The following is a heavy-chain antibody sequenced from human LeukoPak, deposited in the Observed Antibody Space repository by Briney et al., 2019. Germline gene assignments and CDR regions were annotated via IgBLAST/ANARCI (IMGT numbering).Heavy chain of an antibody. V-gene: IGHV3-9*01. D-gene: IGHD3-22*01. CDR2: ISWNSGSI. CDR3: AKDGRDYYDSSGYYDY. CDR1: GFTFDDYA. Sequence: GRSLRLSCAASGFTFDDYAMHWVRQAPGKGLEWVSGISWNSGSIGYADSVKGRFTISRDNAKNSLYLQMNSLRAEDTALYYCAKDGRDYYDSSGYYDYWGQGTLVTVSS. J-gene: IGHJ4*02.